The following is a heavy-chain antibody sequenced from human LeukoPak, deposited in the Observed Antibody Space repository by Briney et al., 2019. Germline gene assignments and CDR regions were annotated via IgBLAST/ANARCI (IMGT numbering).Heavy chain of an antibody. D-gene: IGHD6-13*01. J-gene: IGHJ4*02. V-gene: IGHV3-23*01. CDR2: ISASGTSP. CDR1: GFTFSTYA. CDR3: ARDRSISAAGDTY. Sequence: GGSLRLSCAASGFTFSTYAMSWVRQAPGKGLEWVSSISASGTSPFYTDSVKGRFTISRDNAKNTLSLQMNSLRAEDTAVYYCARDRSISAAGDTYWGQGTLVTVSS.